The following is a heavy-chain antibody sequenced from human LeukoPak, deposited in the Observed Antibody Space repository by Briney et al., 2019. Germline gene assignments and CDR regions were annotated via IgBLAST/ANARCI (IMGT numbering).Heavy chain of an antibody. CDR3: AREGIVGVITD. D-gene: IGHD1-26*01. Sequence: PGGSLRLSCTASGFSFSSYAMGWVRQAPGKGLEWVSAITRSGGNTYFTDSMKGRFTISRDTSKKTLYLQMSSLRAEDTAIYYCAREGIVGVITDWGQGTLVTVSS. V-gene: IGHV3-23*01. CDR2: ITRSGGNT. J-gene: IGHJ4*02. CDR1: GFSFSSYA.